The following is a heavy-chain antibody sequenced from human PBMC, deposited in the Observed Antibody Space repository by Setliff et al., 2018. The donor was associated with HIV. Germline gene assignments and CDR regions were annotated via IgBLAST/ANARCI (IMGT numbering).Heavy chain of an antibody. CDR2: IIPLFGTP. V-gene: IGHV1-69*13. CDR1: GGTFSSYA. Sequence: GASVKVSCKASGGTFSSYAISWVRQAPGQGLEWMGTIIPLFGTPNYAQKFQGRVTIIADESTATAYMDLSSLRSEDTALYYCATGGIGGWLRPMPDYWGQGTQVTVSS. J-gene: IGHJ4*02. CDR3: ATGGIGGWLRPMPDY. D-gene: IGHD5-12*01.